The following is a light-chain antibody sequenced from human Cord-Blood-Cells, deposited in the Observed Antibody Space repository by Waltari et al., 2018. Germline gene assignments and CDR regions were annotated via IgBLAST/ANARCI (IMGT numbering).Light chain of an antibody. CDR1: QSISSY. CDR2: AAS. Sequence: DLQLTQSPSSLSAFVGDSVTITCRASQSISSYLKWYQQKPGKAPKLLIYAASSLQSGVPSRFSGSGSGTDFTLTISSLQPEDFATYYCQQSYSTPLTLGGGTKVEIK. J-gene: IGKJ4*01. CDR3: QQSYSTPLT. V-gene: IGKV1-39*01.